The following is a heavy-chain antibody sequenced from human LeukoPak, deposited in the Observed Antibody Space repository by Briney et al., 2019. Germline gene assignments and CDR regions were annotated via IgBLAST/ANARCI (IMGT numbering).Heavy chain of an antibody. J-gene: IGHJ5*02. CDR3: ARGHVWFDP. CDR1: GFTLSDYY. V-gene: IGHV3-11*05. CDR2: ISSSSSYT. Sequence: GGSLRHSCAASGFTLSDYYMSWIRQAPGKALEWVSYISSSSSYTNYADSVKGRFTISRDNAKNSLYLQMNSLRAEDMAVYYCARGHVWFDPWGQGTLVTVSS.